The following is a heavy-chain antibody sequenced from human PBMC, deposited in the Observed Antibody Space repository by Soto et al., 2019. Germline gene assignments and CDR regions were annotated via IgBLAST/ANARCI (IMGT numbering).Heavy chain of an antibody. CDR1: GFTFSSYA. Sequence: GGSLRLSCAASGFTFSSYAMHWVRQAPGKGLEWVAVISYDGSNKYYADSVKGRFTISRDNSKNTLYLQMNSLRAEDTAVYYCARDSLWFGELLPFDYWGQGTLVTVSS. D-gene: IGHD3-10*01. CDR3: ARDSLWFGELLPFDY. J-gene: IGHJ4*02. CDR2: ISYDGSNK. V-gene: IGHV3-30-3*01.